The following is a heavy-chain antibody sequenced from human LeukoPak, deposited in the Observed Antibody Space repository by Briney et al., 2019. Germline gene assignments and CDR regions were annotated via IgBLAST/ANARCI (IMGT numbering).Heavy chain of an antibody. J-gene: IGHJ5*02. Sequence: SETLSLTCTVSGGSISSGDYYWSWIRQPPGKGLEWIWYIYYSGSTYYNPSLKSRVTISVDTSKNQFSLKLSSVTAADTAVYYCARTIFGVVDPYWFDPWGQGTLVTVSS. CDR1: GGSISSGDYY. D-gene: IGHD3-3*01. CDR3: ARTIFGVVDPYWFDP. V-gene: IGHV4-30-4*01. CDR2: IYYSGST.